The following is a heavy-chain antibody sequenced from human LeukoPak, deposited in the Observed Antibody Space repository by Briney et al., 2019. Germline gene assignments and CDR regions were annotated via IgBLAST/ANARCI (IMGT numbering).Heavy chain of an antibody. CDR2: IYGGSSP. J-gene: IGHJ4*02. D-gene: IGHD5-18*01. CDR1: GFTISSNY. V-gene: IGHV3-66*01. Sequence: GGSLRLSCAASGFTISSNYMNWVRQAPGKGLEWVSAIYGGSSPYYADSVKGRFTISRDNSKNTLYLQMNSLRAEDTAVYYCPRDLNTARFDYWGQVTLVTVSS. CDR3: PRDLNTARFDY.